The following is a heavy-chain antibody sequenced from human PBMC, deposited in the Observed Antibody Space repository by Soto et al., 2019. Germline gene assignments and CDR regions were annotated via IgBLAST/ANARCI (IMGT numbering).Heavy chain of an antibody. D-gene: IGHD3-10*01. J-gene: IGHJ5*02. CDR1: GGSIGSPNFY. Sequence: QVQLQESGPGLVKPSQTLSLTCRVSGGSIGSPNFYWSWIRQHPGKGLEWLGYVYYNGTTYYNPSLKSRVPISVDTSKNQFSLKLSSVSAADTAVYFCVREPRLLIWFGELQAWGRGTLVTVSS. V-gene: IGHV4-31*03. CDR3: VREPRLLIWFGELQA. CDR2: VYYNGTT.